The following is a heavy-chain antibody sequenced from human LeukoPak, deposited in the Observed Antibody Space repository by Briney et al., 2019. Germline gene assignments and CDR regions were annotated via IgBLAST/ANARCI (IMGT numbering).Heavy chain of an antibody. CDR2: IIPMFDTP. CDR3: ATTFQYDSGVLFDTGIES. D-gene: IGHD3-22*01. V-gene: IGHV1-69*06. CDR1: GGTFSIYA. J-gene: IGHJ4*02. Sequence: SVKLSCKASGGTFSIYAISWVRQAPGQGLEWMGGIIPMFDTPKYAQKFQGRVTITADTSTGTAYMTLSSLMSDDAALYYCATTFQYDSGVLFDTGIESWGPGTLVTVSS.